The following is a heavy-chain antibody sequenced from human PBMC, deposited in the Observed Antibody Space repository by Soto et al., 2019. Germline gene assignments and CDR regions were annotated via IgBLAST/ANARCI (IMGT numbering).Heavy chain of an antibody. CDR1: GGSISSGDYY. D-gene: IGHD5-18*01. CDR2: IYYSGTT. Sequence: QVQLQESGPGLVKPSQTLSLICTVSGGSISSGDYYWSWIRQPPGKGLEWIGYIYYSGTTYYNPSLRSRVTISLDMSKNQFSLKLSSMTAADTAVYYCASLNTPMVAIDYWGQGTLVTVSS. V-gene: IGHV4-30-4*01. CDR3: ASLNTPMVAIDY. J-gene: IGHJ4*02.